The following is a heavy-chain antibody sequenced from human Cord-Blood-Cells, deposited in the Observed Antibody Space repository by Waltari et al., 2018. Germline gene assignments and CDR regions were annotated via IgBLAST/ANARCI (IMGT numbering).Heavy chain of an antibody. V-gene: IGHV3-73*02. Sequence: EVQLVESGGGLVQPGGPLKLACAALGFTFRGSATHWVRQAAGKGLEWVGRIRSKANSYATAYAASVKGRFTISRDDSKNTAYLQMNSLKTEDTAVYYCTRHGTNWGYYWGQGTLVTVSS. CDR1: GFTFRGSA. J-gene: IGHJ4*02. CDR2: IRSKANSYAT. CDR3: TRHGTNWGYY. D-gene: IGHD7-27*01.